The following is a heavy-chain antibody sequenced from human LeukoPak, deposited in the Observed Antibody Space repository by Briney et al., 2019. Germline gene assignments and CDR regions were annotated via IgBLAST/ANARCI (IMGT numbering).Heavy chain of an antibody. CDR1: GFTFSSYS. V-gene: IGHV3-23*01. J-gene: IGHJ1*01. Sequence: QPGGCLRLSCAASGFTFSSYSMSWVRQAPGKGLEWVSAISGSGGSTYYADSVKGRFTISRDNSKNTLYLQMNSLRAEDTAVYYCAKEEDVTIFGVVIPGGFQHWGQGTLVTVSS. D-gene: IGHD3-3*01. CDR3: AKEEDVTIFGVVIPGGFQH. CDR2: ISGSGGST.